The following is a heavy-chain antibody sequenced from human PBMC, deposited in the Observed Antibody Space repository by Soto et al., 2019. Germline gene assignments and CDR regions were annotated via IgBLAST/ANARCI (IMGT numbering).Heavy chain of an antibody. D-gene: IGHD6-13*01. CDR3: ARGSSWGRFDP. CDR2: IYHSGST. Sequence: QVQLQESGPGLVKPSGTLSLTCAVSGGSISSSYWWSWVRQPPGKGLEWIGEIYHSGSTNCNPSLKSRVTTSVDKSKHHFALGLSSVTAADTAVYYCARGSSWGRFDPWGQGTLVTVSS. CDR1: GGSISSSYW. J-gene: IGHJ5*02. V-gene: IGHV4-4*02.